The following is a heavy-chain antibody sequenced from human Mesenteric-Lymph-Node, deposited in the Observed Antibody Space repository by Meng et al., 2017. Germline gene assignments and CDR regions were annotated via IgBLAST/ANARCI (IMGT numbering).Heavy chain of an antibody. Sequence: ASVKVSCKASGGTFSSYAISWVRQAPGQGLEWMGWINPNSGGTNYAQKFQGRVTMTRDTSISTAYMELSRLRSDDTAVYYCARVPRIAAAGKNYYYGMDVWGQGTTVTVSS. V-gene: IGHV1-2*02. D-gene: IGHD6-13*01. CDR2: INPNSGGT. CDR3: ARVPRIAAAGKNYYYGMDV. CDR1: GGTFSSYA. J-gene: IGHJ6*02.